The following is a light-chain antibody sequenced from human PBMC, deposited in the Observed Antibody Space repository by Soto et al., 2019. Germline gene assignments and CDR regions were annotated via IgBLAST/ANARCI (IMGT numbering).Light chain of an antibody. J-gene: IGKJ1*01. CDR3: QQYNTYPRT. V-gene: IGKV1-5*03. CDR2: EAS. CDR1: QGISGW. Sequence: DIQMTQSPSSLSASVGDRVTITCRASQGISGWLTWYQQKPGKAPKIMIYEASSLESGVPSRFSGSGSETEFTLTISSLQPDDFATYYCQQYNTYPRTFGQGTKVEFK.